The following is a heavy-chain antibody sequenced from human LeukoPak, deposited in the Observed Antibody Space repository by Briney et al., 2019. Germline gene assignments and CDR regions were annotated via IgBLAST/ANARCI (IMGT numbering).Heavy chain of an antibody. CDR2: IYPGDSDT. D-gene: IGHD5-12*01. J-gene: IGHJ4*02. Sequence: GESLKISCKGSGYSFTSYWIDWVRQMPGKGLEWMGIIYPGDSDTRYSPSFQGQVTISADKSISAAYLQWSSLKASDTAMYYCARVGYSGYYYFDYWGQGTLVTVSS. CDR1: GYSFTSYW. V-gene: IGHV5-51*01. CDR3: ARVGYSGYYYFDY.